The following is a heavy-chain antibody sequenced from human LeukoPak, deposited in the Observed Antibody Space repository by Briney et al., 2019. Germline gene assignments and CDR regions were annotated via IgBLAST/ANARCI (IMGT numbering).Heavy chain of an antibody. CDR3: ARDPEPGIAVAGHYFDY. D-gene: IGHD6-19*01. V-gene: IGHV1-2*02. Sequence: ASVKVSCKASGYTFTSYGISWVRQAPGQGLEWMGWINPNSGGTNYAQKFQGRVTMTRDTSISTAYMELSRLRSDDTAVYYCARDPEPGIAVAGHYFDYWGQGTLVTVSS. CDR2: INPNSGGT. J-gene: IGHJ4*02. CDR1: GYTFTSYG.